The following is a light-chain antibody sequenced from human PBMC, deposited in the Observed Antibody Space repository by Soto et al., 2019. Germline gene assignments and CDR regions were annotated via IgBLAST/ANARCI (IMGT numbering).Light chain of an antibody. CDR3: SSYAGSNNFV. Sequence: QYALTQPPSASGSPGQSVTISCTGTSSDVGSYNYVSWYQQHPGKAPKLMIYEVSKRPSGVPDRFSGSKSGNTASLTVSGLQAEDEADYYCSSYAGSNNFVFGGGTKLTVL. V-gene: IGLV2-8*01. CDR2: EVS. J-gene: IGLJ2*01. CDR1: SSDVGSYNY.